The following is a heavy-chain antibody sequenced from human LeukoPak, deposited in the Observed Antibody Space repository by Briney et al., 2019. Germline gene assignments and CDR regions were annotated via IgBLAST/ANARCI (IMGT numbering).Heavy chain of an antibody. CDR3: ARRTGYLNYYYYYMDV. CDR2: IYYSGST. CDR1: GGSISSHY. Sequence: SETLSLTRTVSGGSISSHYWSWIRQPPGKGLEWIGYIYYSGSTNYNPSLKSRVTISVDTSRNQFSLKLSSVTAADSAVYYCARRTGYLNYYYYYMDVWGNGTTVTVSS. J-gene: IGHJ6*03. V-gene: IGHV4-59*11. D-gene: IGHD3/OR15-3a*01.